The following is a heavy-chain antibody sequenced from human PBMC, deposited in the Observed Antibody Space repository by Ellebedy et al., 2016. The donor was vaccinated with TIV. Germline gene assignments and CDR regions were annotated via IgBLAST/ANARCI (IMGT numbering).Heavy chain of an antibody. D-gene: IGHD5-12*01. CDR1: GFIFSDCW. J-gene: IGHJ6*02. CDR2: IDQGGNEK. V-gene: IGHV3-7*03. Sequence: GESLKISCAASGFIFSDCWMTWVRQAPGKGLEFVANIDQGGNEKHYVDSVKGRFTISRDNAKNSLFMQMNNLGAEDTAVYYCARTGYGYHGMDVWGQGITVSVSS. CDR3: ARTGYGYHGMDV.